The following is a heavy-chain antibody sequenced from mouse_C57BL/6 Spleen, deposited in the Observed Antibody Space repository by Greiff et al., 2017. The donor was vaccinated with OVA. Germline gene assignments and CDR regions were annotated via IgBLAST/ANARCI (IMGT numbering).Heavy chain of an antibody. J-gene: IGHJ3*01. CDR2: ISYDGSN. CDR1: GYSITSGYY. Sequence: EVQVVESGPGLVKPSQSLSLTCSVTGYSITSGYYWNWIRQFPGNKLEWMGYISYDGSNNYNPSLKNRISITRDTSKNQFFLKLNSVTTEDTATYYCASRQLRLTWFAYWGQGTLVTVSA. D-gene: IGHD3-2*02. CDR3: ASRQLRLTWFAY. V-gene: IGHV3-6*01.